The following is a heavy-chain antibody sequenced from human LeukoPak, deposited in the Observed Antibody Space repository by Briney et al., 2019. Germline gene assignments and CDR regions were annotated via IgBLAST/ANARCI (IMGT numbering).Heavy chain of an antibody. CDR3: ARDASYCSGGSCYDY. CDR2: IYYSGST. J-gene: IGHJ4*02. D-gene: IGHD2-15*01. CDR1: GGSISSSTYY. Sequence: SETLSLTCTVSGGSISSSTYYWGWIRQPPGRGLEWIGSIYYSGSTYYNPSLKSRVTISVDTSKNQFSLKLSSVTAADTAVYYCARDASYCSGGSCYDYWGQGTLVTVSS. V-gene: IGHV4-39*02.